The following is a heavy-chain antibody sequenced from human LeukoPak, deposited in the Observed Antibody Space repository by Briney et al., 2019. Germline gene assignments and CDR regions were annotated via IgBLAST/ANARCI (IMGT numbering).Heavy chain of an antibody. V-gene: IGHV3-30-3*01. CDR2: IPYDGSNK. CDR3: ARAENFDY. CDR1: GFTFSSYA. J-gene: IGHJ4*02. Sequence: GGSLRLSCAASGFTFSSYAMHWVRQAPGKGLEWVAVIPYDGSNKYYADSVKGRFTISRDNSKNTLYLQMNSLRAEDTAVYYCARAENFDYWGQGTLVTVSS.